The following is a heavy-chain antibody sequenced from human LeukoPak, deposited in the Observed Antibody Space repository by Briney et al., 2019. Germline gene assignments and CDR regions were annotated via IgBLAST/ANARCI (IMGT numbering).Heavy chain of an antibody. CDR3: ARVDYRDSFDY. CDR2: IYYSGST. V-gene: IGHV4-59*01. J-gene: IGHJ4*02. D-gene: IGHD4-17*01. CDR1: GGPISSFH. Sequence: SETLSLTCTVSGGPISSFHWSWIRQPPGKGLEWIGYIYYSGSTNYNPPLKSRVTISVDTSKNQFSLKLRSVTAAETAVYYCARVDYRDSFDYWGQGTLVTVSS.